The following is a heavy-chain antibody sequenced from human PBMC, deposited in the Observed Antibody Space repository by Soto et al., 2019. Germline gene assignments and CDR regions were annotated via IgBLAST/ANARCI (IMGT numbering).Heavy chain of an antibody. CDR2: IYYSGST. J-gene: IGHJ5*02. Sequence: QLQLQESGPGLVKPSETLSLTCTVSGGSISSSSYYWGWIRQPPGKGLEWIGSIYYSGSTYYNPSLKRRGTISVDTSKNQFSLKLSSVTAADTAVYYCARLVHWNLLDPWGQGTLVTVSS. CDR1: GGSISSSSYY. D-gene: IGHD1-1*01. V-gene: IGHV4-39*01. CDR3: ARLVHWNLLDP.